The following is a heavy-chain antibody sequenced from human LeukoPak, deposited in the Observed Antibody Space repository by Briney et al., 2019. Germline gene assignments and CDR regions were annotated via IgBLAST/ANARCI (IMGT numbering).Heavy chain of an antibody. CDR1: VFTFSDYA. J-gene: IGHJ4*02. CDR3: AGGTTSAY. D-gene: IGHD4-11*01. CDR2: ISGSGGST. Sequence: GGSLRLSCASSVFTFSDYAMNWVRQAPGKGLEWVSAISGSGGSTYYADSVKGRFTISRDNSKNTLSLQMNSLRAEDTAVYYCAGGTTSAYWGQGTLVTVSS. V-gene: IGHV3-23*01.